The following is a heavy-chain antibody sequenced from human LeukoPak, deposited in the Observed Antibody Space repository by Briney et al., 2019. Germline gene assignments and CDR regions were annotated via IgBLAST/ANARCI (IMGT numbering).Heavy chain of an antibody. D-gene: IGHD6-19*01. Sequence: GGSLRLSCAASGFTFSSYEMNWVRQAPGKGLEWVSYISSSASTRTYADSVKGRFTISRDNGKNSLYPEMNSLRAEDTAVYYCAREIVSSVAGNFDYWGQGTLVTVSS. J-gene: IGHJ4*02. CDR1: GFTFSSYE. CDR2: ISSSASTR. CDR3: AREIVSSVAGNFDY. V-gene: IGHV3-48*03.